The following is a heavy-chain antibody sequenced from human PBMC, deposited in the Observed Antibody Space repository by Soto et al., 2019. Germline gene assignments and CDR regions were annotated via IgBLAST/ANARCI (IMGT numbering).Heavy chain of an antibody. Sequence: QVQLVESGGGVVQPGRSLRLSCAASGFTFSSYGMHWVRQAPGKGLEWVAVIWYDGSNKYHADSVKGRFTISRDNSKNTLYLQMKSLRAEDTAVYYCARARCSSTSCYALDYYYYGMDVWGQGTTVTVSS. CDR1: GFTFSSYG. J-gene: IGHJ6*02. D-gene: IGHD2-2*01. CDR3: ARARCSSTSCYALDYYYYGMDV. CDR2: IWYDGSNK. V-gene: IGHV3-33*01.